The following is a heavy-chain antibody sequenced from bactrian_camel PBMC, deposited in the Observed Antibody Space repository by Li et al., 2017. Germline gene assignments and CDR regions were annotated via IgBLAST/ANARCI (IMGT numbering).Heavy chain of an antibody. D-gene: IGHD1*01. Sequence: VQLVESGGGLVQPGGSLRLSCAASGFTFSSYYMNWIRQAPGKGLEWVSRISLGGRNSYYSDSVKGRFTISRDDGKNTLYLQMNSLKTEDTAIYYCAIPTWMPSGFGYWGQGTQVTVS. CDR2: ISLGGRNS. CDR1: GFTFSSYY. J-gene: IGHJ6*01. V-gene: IGHV3S1*01. CDR3: AIPTWMPSGFGY.